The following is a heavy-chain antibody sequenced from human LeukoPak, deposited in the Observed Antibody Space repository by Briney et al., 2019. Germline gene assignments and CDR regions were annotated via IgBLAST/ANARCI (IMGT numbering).Heavy chain of an antibody. CDR1: GFTFSSYG. Sequence: PGGSLRLSCAASGFTFSSYGMHWVRQAPGKGLEWVVVIWYDGSNKYYADSVKGRFTISRDNSKNTLYLQMNSLRAEDTATYYCANNLGYRLFYRGQGSLVTVSS. CDR2: IWYDGSNK. V-gene: IGHV3-33*06. D-gene: IGHD6-13*01. J-gene: IGHJ4*02. CDR3: ANNLGYRLFY.